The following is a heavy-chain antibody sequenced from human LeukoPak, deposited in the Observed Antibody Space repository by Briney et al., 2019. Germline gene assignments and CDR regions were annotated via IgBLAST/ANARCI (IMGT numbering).Heavy chain of an antibody. CDR3: ARIPGWELPGYFQH. D-gene: IGHD1-26*01. J-gene: IGHJ1*01. Sequence: ASVKVSCKASGYTFTGYYMHWVRQAPGQGLEGMGWINPNSGGTNYAQKFQGRVTMTRDTSISTAYMELSRLRSDDTAVYYCARIPGWELPGYFQHWGQGTLVTVSS. V-gene: IGHV1-2*02. CDR2: INPNSGGT. CDR1: GYTFTGYY.